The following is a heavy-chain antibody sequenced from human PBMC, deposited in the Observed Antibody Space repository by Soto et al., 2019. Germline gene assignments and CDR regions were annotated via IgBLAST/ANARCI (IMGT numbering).Heavy chain of an antibody. V-gene: IGHV1-3*01. D-gene: IGHD3-3*01. CDR2: INAGNGNT. Sequence: ASVKVSCKASGYTFISYAMHWVRQAPGQRLEWMGWINAGNGNTKYSQKFQGRVTITRDTSASTAYMELSSLRSEDTAVYYCARDTLRFLEWFYGMDVWGQGTTVTVSS. J-gene: IGHJ6*02. CDR3: ARDTLRFLEWFYGMDV. CDR1: GYTFISYA.